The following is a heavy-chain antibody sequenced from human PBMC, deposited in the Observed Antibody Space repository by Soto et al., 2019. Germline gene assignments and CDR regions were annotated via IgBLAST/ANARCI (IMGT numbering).Heavy chain of an antibody. CDR3: SRYRMVRGVIITGFDY. Sequence: GGSLRLSCAASGFTFSSYSMNWVRQAPGKGLEWVSYISSSSSTIYYADSVKGRFTISRDNAKNSLYLQMNSLRDEDTAVYYCSRYRMVRGVIITGFDYWGQGTLVTVSS. CDR1: GFTFSSYS. V-gene: IGHV3-48*02. J-gene: IGHJ4*02. CDR2: ISSSSSTI. D-gene: IGHD3-10*01.